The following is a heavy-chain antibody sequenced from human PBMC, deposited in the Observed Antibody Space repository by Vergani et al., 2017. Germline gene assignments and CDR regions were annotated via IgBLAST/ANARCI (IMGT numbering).Heavy chain of an antibody. D-gene: IGHD2-15*01. CDR2: IDPSDSYT. J-gene: IGHJ6*02. V-gene: IGHV5-10-1*03. Sequence: EVQLVQSGAEVKKPGESLRISCKGSGYSFTSYWISWVRQMPGKGLEWMGRIDPSDSYTNYSPSFQGHVTISADKSISTAYLQWRSLKASDTAMYYCARLVVVVAATHYYGMDVWGQGTTVTVSS. CDR1: GYSFTSYW. CDR3: ARLVVVVAATHYYGMDV.